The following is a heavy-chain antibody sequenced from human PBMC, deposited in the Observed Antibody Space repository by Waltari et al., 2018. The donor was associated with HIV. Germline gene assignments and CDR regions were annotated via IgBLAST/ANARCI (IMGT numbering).Heavy chain of an antibody. CDR3: TLGRIDDIRSGRENLGGFDP. D-gene: IGHD3-3*01. Sequence: VQLVQSGDEVKKPGSSVRVSCKASGATLTNYAVSCVRQVPGQGLAWMGRIIPAMGIAMHTENFQGRVTINADKSTNSAYMELGGLRSEDTALYFCTLGRIDDIRSGRENLGGFDPWGPGTLVTVSS. CDR2: IIPAMGIA. J-gene: IGHJ5*02. V-gene: IGHV1-69*04. CDR1: GATLTNYA.